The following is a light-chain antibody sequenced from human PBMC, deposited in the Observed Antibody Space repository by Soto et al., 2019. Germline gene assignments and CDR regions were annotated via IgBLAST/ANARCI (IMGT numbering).Light chain of an antibody. V-gene: IGLV2-14*01. Sequence: QSVLTQPASVSGSPGQSITISCTGTSSDVGGYNYVSWYQHHPGKAPKFMIYEVTNRPSGVSNRFSGSKSGNTASLTISGLQAEDEADYYCTSYTSSSTFVFGGGTKLTVL. CDR3: TSYTSSSTFV. CDR1: SSDVGGYNY. CDR2: EVT. J-gene: IGLJ3*02.